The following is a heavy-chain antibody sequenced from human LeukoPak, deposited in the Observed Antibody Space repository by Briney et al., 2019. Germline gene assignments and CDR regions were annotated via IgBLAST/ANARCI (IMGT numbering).Heavy chain of an antibody. CDR1: GFTVSDYD. J-gene: IGHJ4*02. Sequence: GGSLRLSCAASGFTVSDYDMSWIRQAPGKGLEWVAYITNSGYIKYYADSVKGRFTISRDKAANSLFVQMNSLRAEDTAVYYCASLSSPTRLFDYWGQGTLVTVSS. CDR3: ASLSSPTRLFDY. CDR2: ITNSGYIK. V-gene: IGHV3-11*04. D-gene: IGHD2-2*01.